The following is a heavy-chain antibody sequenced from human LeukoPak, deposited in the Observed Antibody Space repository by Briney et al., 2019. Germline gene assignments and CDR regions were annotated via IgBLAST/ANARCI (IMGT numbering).Heavy chain of an antibody. CDR2: INSDGRSA. D-gene: IGHD2-21*01. CDR3: VRDVWGDRDGFFEY. Sequence: GGSLRLSCAASGFTFGSYWMHWVRQAPGKGLLWVSRINSDGRSASYAPSVTGRFTMSRDNAKNTVYLQMNSLRAEDTAVYYCVRDVWGDRDGFFEYWGQGTLVTVSS. V-gene: IGHV3-74*01. J-gene: IGHJ4*02. CDR1: GFTFGSYW.